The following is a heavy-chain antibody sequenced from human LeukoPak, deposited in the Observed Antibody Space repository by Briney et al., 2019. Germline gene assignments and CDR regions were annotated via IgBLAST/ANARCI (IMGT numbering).Heavy chain of an antibody. CDR1: GFAFSTYG. CDR2: IHSDGSDK. CDR3: AKAGIGDSVSRDYYYMDV. D-gene: IGHD3-10*01. J-gene: IGHJ6*03. Sequence: GGSLRLSCAASGFAFSTYGMHWVRQVPGKGLEWVTFIHSDGSDKYYADSVKGRFTISRDNSKNTLYLQMNSLRAEDTAVYYCAKAGIGDSVSRDYYYMDVWGKGTTVTISS. V-gene: IGHV3-30*02.